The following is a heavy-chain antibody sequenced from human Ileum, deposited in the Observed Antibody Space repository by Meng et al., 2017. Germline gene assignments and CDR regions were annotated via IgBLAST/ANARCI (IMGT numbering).Heavy chain of an antibody. CDR1: GYTFTGYY. J-gene: IGHJ4*02. CDR2: INPNSGGT. Sequence: ASVKVSCKASGYTFTGYYMHWVRQAPGQGLEWMGRINPNSGGTNYAQKFQGRVTMTRDTSTSTVYMELSSLRSEDTAVYYCARRGDFYYDILIYWGQGTLVTVSS. CDR3: ARRGDFYYDILIY. D-gene: IGHD3-9*01. V-gene: IGHV1-2*06.